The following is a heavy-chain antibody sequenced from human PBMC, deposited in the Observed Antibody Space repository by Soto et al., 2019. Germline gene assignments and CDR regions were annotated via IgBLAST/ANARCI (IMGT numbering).Heavy chain of an antibody. CDR3: AKDGYYGSGSFYYYYYYGMDV. J-gene: IGHJ6*02. V-gene: IGHV3-53*01. Sequence: PGGSLRLSCAASGFTVSGNYMSWVRQAPGKGLEWVSLIYSGGSTNYADSVKGRFTISRDNSKNTLYLQMNSLRAEDTAVYYCAKDGYYGSGSFYYYYYYGMDVWGQGTTVTVSS. D-gene: IGHD3-10*01. CDR1: GFTVSGNY. CDR2: IYSGGST.